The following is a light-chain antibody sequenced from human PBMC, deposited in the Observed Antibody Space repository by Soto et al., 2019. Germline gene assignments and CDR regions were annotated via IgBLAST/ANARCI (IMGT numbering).Light chain of an antibody. J-gene: IGKJ1*01. Sequence: DIQMTQSPSTLSATAGDRFTITCRASQSISSWLAWYQHKPGKAPKLLIYDASNLDSGVPSRFSGSGSGTEFSLTISNLQPDDFATYYCQQYENYWTFGQGTKVDIK. V-gene: IGKV1-5*01. CDR1: QSISSW. CDR2: DAS. CDR3: QQYENYWT.